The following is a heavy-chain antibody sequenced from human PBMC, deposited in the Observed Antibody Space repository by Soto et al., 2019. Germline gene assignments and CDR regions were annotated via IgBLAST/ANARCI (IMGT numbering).Heavy chain of an antibody. CDR1: GFTFISYG. CDR3: ARSPANYNFWSGYPMDV. CDR2: ISYDGKNE. V-gene: IGHV3-30*03. Sequence: GSVRLSCAASGFTFISYGIHCFRHSAFKWLEWVAVISYDGKNENYADSVKGRFTISRDNFKNTLYLLMNSLRAADTAVYYCARSPANYNFWSGYPMDVWGQGTAVTVSS. J-gene: IGHJ6*01. D-gene: IGHD3-3*01.